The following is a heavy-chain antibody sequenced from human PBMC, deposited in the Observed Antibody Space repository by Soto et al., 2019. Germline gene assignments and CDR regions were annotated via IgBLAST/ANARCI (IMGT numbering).Heavy chain of an antibody. D-gene: IGHD3-22*01. Sequence: EVQLVESGGGLVKPGGSLRLSCAVSGLTFSNAWMTWVRQAPGKGLEWVGRIKSRTDGGTTDFAAPVTGRFTISGDDSKNTLYLQMNSLKTEDTAVYYCTTQYHYDSSGSFLSWGQGTLVTVAS. V-gene: IGHV3-15*01. CDR3: TTQYHYDSSGSFLS. J-gene: IGHJ4*02. CDR1: GLTFSNAW. CDR2: IKSRTDGGTT.